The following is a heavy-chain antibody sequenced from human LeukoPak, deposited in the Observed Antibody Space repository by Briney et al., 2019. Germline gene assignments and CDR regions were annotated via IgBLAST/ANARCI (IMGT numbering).Heavy chain of an antibody. CDR3: AKDNVAGPEEYFQH. V-gene: IGHV3-23*01. D-gene: IGHD6-19*01. J-gene: IGHJ1*01. CDR2: ISGSGGST. Sequence: GGSLRLSCAASGFTFSSYAMSWVRQAPGKGLEWVSAISGSGGSTYYADSVKGRFTISRDNSENTLYLQMNSLRAEDTAVYYCAKDNVAGPEEYFQHWGQGTLVTVSS. CDR1: GFTFSSYA.